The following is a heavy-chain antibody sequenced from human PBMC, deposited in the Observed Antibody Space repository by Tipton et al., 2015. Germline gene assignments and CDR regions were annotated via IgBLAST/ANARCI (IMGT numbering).Heavy chain of an antibody. Sequence: TLSLTCTVSGGSVSSGTNSWNWIRQPPGKGLEWIAYIHNNGSTNYNPSLKSRVTISVDTSKNQFSLKLSSVTAADTAVYYCARGGNWNYESNFDYWGQGTLVTVSS. D-gene: IGHD1-7*01. CDR1: GGSVSSGTNS. J-gene: IGHJ4*02. CDR3: ARGGNWNYESNFDY. CDR2: IHNNGST. V-gene: IGHV4-61*01.